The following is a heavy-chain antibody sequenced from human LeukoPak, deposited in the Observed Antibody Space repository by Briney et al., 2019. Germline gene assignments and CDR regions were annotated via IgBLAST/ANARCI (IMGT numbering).Heavy chain of an antibody. D-gene: IGHD5-18*01. CDR1: GGTFSSYA. V-gene: IGHV1-69*04. CDR3: ARKSADTAMVRGYYYYGMDV. Sequence: SVKVSCKASGGTFSSYAISWVRQAPGQGLEWMGRIIPILGIANYAQKFQGRVTITADKSTSTAYMELSSQRSENTAVYYCARKSADTAMVRGYYYYGMDVWGQGTTVTVSS. CDR2: IIPILGIA. J-gene: IGHJ6*02.